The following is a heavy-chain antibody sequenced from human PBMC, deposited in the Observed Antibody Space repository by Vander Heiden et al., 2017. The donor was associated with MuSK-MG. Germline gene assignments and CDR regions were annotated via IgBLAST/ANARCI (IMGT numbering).Heavy chain of an antibody. CDR3: ARIRRYFDWLYSKSDYYYGMDV. J-gene: IGHJ6*02. V-gene: IGHV2-70*01. CDR2: IDWDDDK. D-gene: IGHD3-9*01. CDR1: GFSLSTSGMC. Sequence: QVTLRESGPALVKPTQTLTLTCTFSGFSLSTSGMCVSWIRQPPGKALEWLALIDWDDDKYYSTSLKTRLTISKDTSKNQVVLTMTNMDPVDTATYYCARIRRYFDWLYSKSDYYYGMDVWGQGTTVTVSS.